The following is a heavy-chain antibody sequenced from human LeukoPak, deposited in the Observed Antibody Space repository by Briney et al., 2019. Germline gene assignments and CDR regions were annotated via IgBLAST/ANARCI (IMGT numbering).Heavy chain of an antibody. CDR3: ARRYCNSGICYFYDY. J-gene: IGHJ4*02. CDR2: IFQDGNT. D-gene: IGHD2-8*01. CDR1: GYPINNAYY. V-gene: IGHV4-38-2*01. Sequence: PSETLSLTCAVSGYPINNAYYWDWIRQAPGKGLEWIGSIFQDGNTYYNPSLKSRVTISVDTSKKQFSLKLISVTATDTAVYYCARRYCNSGICYFYDYWGQGTLVTVSS.